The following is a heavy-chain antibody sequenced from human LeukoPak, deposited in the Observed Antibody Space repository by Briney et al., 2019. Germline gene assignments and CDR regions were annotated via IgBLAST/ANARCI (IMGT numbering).Heavy chain of an antibody. Sequence: GESLKISCTGSGYRFTSYWIGWVRQMPGKGLEWMGIIDPSDSETRYTPSFQGQVTISADKSLSTAYLQWNSLKASDTAMYYCARQTAMGRSGDYWGQGTLVIVSS. V-gene: IGHV5-51*01. CDR3: ARQTAMGRSGDY. J-gene: IGHJ4*02. CDR1: GYRFTSYW. D-gene: IGHD5-18*01. CDR2: IDPSDSET.